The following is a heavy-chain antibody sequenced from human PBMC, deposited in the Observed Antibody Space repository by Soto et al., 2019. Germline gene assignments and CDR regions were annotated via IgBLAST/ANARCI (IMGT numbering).Heavy chain of an antibody. CDR1: GFTFSSYA. CDR2: ISGSGGST. V-gene: IGHV3-23*01. D-gene: IGHD6-19*01. CDR3: ALHGHYSSGWYGDFDY. J-gene: IGHJ4*02. Sequence: GGSLRLSCAASGFTFSSYAMSWVRQAPGKGLEWVSAISGSGGSTYYADSVKGRFTISRDNSKNTLYLQMNSLRAEDTAVYYCALHGHYSSGWYGDFDYWGQGTLVTVSS.